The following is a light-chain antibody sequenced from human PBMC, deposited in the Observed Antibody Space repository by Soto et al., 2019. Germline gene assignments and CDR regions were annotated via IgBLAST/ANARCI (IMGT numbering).Light chain of an antibody. V-gene: IGLV2-14*01. Sequence: QSALTQPASVSGSPGQSITISCTGTSSDVGGYNYVSWYQQHPGKAPKLMIYEVSNRPSGVSNRFSGYKSGNTASLTISGLQADDEDDYYCSSYTSSSPYVFGTGTKLTVL. CDR2: EVS. CDR3: SSYTSSSPYV. J-gene: IGLJ1*01. CDR1: SSDVGGYNY.